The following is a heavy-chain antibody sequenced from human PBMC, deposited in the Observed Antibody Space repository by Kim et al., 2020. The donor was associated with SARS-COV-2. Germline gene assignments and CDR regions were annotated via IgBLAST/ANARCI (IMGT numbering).Heavy chain of an antibody. Sequence: SVKSRFTISRDNAKDTVYMQMNSLRAEDTAVYYCAREFRSSGRAGTFDIWGQGTMVTVSS. D-gene: IGHD3-22*01. J-gene: IGHJ3*02. CDR3: AREFRSSGRAGTFDI. V-gene: IGHV3-30*01.